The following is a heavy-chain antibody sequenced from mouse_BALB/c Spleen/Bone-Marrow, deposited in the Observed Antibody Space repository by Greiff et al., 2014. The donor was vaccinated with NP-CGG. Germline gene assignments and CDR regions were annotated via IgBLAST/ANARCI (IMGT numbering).Heavy chain of an antibody. CDR3: ARDGSFAAMDY. CDR2: IDPGRGSS. D-gene: IGHD1-1*02. J-gene: IGHJ4*01. CDR1: GYTFTDYV. Sequence: QVQLQQSGPELVKPGASVKMSCKASGYTFTDYVINWVKQRTGQGPEWIGEIDPGRGSSFYNEKFKAKATLTADKSANTAYMQLSSLTSEDSAVYFCARDGSFAAMDYWGQGTSLTVSS. V-gene: IGHV1-77*01.